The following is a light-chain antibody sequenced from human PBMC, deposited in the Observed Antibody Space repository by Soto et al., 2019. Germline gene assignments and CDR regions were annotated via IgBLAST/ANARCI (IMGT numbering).Light chain of an antibody. Sequence: ETVLTQSPATLSLSPGETATLSCRASESVDSYLAWYQQKPGPAPRRLIYHASNRATGIPAKFSGSGSGTHFTLTISSLEPEDSAVYYCQQRRNWPPLTFGGGTRVEI. CDR3: QQRRNWPPLT. CDR2: HAS. J-gene: IGKJ4*01. CDR1: ESVDSY. V-gene: IGKV3-11*01.